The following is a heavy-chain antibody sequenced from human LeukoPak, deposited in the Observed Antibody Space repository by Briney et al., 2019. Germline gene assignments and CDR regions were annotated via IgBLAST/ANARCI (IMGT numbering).Heavy chain of an antibody. CDR1: GFTFTKYG. V-gene: IGHV3-33*01. CDR3: ARVRGSPRRWIDY. J-gene: IGHJ4*02. CDR2: IWYDGSNK. D-gene: IGHD3-16*01. Sequence: GGSLRLSCVASGFTFTKYGMHWVRQAPGKGLEWVAVIWYDGSNKYYEDSVEGRFTISRDNSKNTLYLQMNSLRAEDTAVYYCARVRGSPRRWIDYWGQGTLVTVSS.